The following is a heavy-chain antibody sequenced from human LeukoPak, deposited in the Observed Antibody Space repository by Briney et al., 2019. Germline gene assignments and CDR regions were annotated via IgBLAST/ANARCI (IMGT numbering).Heavy chain of an antibody. Sequence: ASVKVSCKASGYTFTSYYMHWVRQAPGQGLEWMGIINPSGGSTSYAQKFQGRVTMTRDMSTSTVYMELSSLRSEDTAVYYCARGSAAAGTGASYFDYWGQGTLVTVSS. CDR2: INPSGGST. D-gene: IGHD6-13*01. J-gene: IGHJ4*02. V-gene: IGHV1-46*01. CDR1: GYTFTSYY. CDR3: ARGSAAAGTGASYFDY.